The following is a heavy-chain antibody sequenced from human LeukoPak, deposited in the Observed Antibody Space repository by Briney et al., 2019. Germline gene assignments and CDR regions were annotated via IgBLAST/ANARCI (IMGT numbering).Heavy chain of an antibody. J-gene: IGHJ3*02. D-gene: IGHD6-19*01. Sequence: GGSLRLSCAASGFTFSSYGMHWVRQAPGKGLEWVAAIWYDGSNKYYADSVKGRFTISRDNSKNTLYLQMNSLRAEDTAVYYYARDHREGDSSGCPNIWGQGTMVTVSS. V-gene: IGHV3-33*01. CDR2: IWYDGSNK. CDR1: GFTFSSYG. CDR3: ARDHREGDSSGCPNI.